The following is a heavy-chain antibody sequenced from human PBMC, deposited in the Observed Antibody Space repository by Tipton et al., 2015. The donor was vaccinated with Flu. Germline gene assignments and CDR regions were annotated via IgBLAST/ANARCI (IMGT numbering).Heavy chain of an antibody. D-gene: IGHD6-25*01. CDR1: GFTFSSYA. V-gene: IGHV3-23*01. CDR2: ISGNGGGT. CDR3: ARALGAADAY. J-gene: IGHJ4*02. Sequence: SLRLSCAASGFTFSSYAMIWVRQAPGKGLAWVSVISGNGGGTYYADSVKGRFTISRDNAKISLHLQMDSLRAEDTAVYYCARALGAADAYWGQGTLVTVSA.